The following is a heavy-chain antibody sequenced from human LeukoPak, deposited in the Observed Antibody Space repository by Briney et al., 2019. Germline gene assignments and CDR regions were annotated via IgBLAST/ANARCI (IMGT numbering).Heavy chain of an antibody. CDR1: GCSISSYY. V-gene: IGHV4-4*07. D-gene: IGHD6-13*01. CDR2: IYTSGST. CDR3: AKASIAAAGWFDP. Sequence: SETLSLTCTVSGCSISSYYWSWIRQPAGKGLEWIGRIYTSGSTNYNPSLKSRGTISVDKSKNQFSLKLSSVPDADTAVYYCAKASIAAAGWFDPWGQGTLVTVSS. J-gene: IGHJ5*02.